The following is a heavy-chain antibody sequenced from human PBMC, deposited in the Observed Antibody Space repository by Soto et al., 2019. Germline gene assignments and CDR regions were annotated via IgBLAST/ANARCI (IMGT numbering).Heavy chain of an antibody. Sequence: EVQLVESGGGLVKPGGSLRLSCAASGFTFSSYSMNWVRQAPGKGLEWVSSISSSSSYIYYADSGKGRFTISRDNAKNSLYLQMNSLRAEDTAVYYCARDAGEDGITIFGVVKGGGYYYGMDVWGQGTTVTVSS. V-gene: IGHV3-21*01. D-gene: IGHD3-3*01. J-gene: IGHJ6*02. CDR2: ISSSSSYI. CDR3: ARDAGEDGITIFGVVKGGGYYYGMDV. CDR1: GFTFSSYS.